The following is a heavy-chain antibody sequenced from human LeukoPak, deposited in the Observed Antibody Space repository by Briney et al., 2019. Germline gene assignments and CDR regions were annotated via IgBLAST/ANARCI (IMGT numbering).Heavy chain of an antibody. D-gene: IGHD2-8*02. Sequence: SVKVSCKASGGTFSSYAISWVRQAPGQGLEWMGGIIPIFSTSNYAQKLQGRVTITADKSTSTVYMELSTLRSEDTAVYYCARARLLGPTGVAAFNIWGQGTMVTVSS. CDR3: ARARLLGPTGVAAFNI. CDR2: IIPIFSTS. J-gene: IGHJ3*02. V-gene: IGHV1-69*06. CDR1: GGTFSSYA.